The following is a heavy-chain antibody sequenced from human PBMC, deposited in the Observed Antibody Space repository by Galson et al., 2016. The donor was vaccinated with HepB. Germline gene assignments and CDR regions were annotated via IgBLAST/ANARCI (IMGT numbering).Heavy chain of an antibody. CDR1: GYTFGNYG. CDR3: ARDFCSGGSCSPPLGY. D-gene: IGHD2-15*01. CDR2: ISAYNGNSNT. J-gene: IGHJ4*02. Sequence: SCKASGYTFGNYGISWVRQAPGQGLEWMAWISAYNGNSNTDYAQKFQGRVSMTTDPSTSTAYMELTSLKSDDTAVYYCARDFCSGGSCSPPLGYWGQGTLVAVSS. V-gene: IGHV1-18*01.